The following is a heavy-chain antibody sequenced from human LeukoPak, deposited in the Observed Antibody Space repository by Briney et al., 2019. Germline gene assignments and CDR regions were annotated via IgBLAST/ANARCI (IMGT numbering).Heavy chain of an antibody. D-gene: IGHD2-2*01. CDR2: IYYSGST. CDR3: ARFRLGTSGPFDY. V-gene: IGHV4-61*05. J-gene: IGHJ4*02. CDR1: GFSLSTSGVG. Sequence: SGPTLVNPTQTLTLTCTFSGFSLSTSGVGVGWIRQPPGKGLESIGYIYYSGSTNYNPSLKSRVTISVDTSKNQFSLNLSSVTAADTAVYYCARFRLGTSGPFDYWGQGILVTVSS.